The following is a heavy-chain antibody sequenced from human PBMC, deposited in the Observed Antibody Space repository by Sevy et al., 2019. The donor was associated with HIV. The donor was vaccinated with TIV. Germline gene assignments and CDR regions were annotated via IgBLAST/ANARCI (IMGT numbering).Heavy chain of an antibody. CDR2: ISYDGNNK. D-gene: IGHD1-26*01. CDR1: GFTFSSYA. CDR3: AKDHNLGSEGGFLHH. J-gene: IGHJ1*01. Sequence: GGSLRLSCAASGFTFSSYAIHWVRQTPGKGLEWVAVISYDGNNKYYADSVKGRFTVSRDNSKNTLYAQRNSLRAEDTAVYYCAKDHNLGSEGGFLHHWGQGTLVTVSS. V-gene: IGHV3-30*18.